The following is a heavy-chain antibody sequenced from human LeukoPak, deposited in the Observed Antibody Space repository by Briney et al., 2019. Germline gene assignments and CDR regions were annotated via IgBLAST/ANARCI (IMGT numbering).Heavy chain of an antibody. J-gene: IGHJ3*02. D-gene: IGHD3-9*01. CDR2: IYYTGST. V-gene: IGHV4-39*07. Sequence: SETLSLTCSVSGASISGGTYYWGWIRQPPGKGLEWIGSIYYTGSTYDNPSLKSRVTISVDTSKNQFSLKLSSVTAADTAVYYCARVLTDILTGYYPDAFDIWGQGTMVTVSS. CDR3: ARVLTDILTGYYPDAFDI. CDR1: GASISGGTYY.